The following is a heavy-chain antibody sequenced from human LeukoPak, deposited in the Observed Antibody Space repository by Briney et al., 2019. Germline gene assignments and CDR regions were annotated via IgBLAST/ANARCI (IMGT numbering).Heavy chain of an antibody. CDR3: ARDQEWELMPLDV. Sequence: GGSLRLSCAASGFTFSSYWMSWVRQAPGKGLEWVANIKQDGSEKYYVDSVKGRFTISRDNAKNSLYLQMNSLRAEDTAGYYRARDQEWELMPLDVWGKGTTVTVSS. D-gene: IGHD1-26*01. J-gene: IGHJ6*04. V-gene: IGHV3-7*01. CDR2: IKQDGSEK. CDR1: GFTFSSYW.